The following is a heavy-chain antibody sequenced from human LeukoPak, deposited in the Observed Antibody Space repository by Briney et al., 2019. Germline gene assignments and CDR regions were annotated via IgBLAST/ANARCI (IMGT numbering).Heavy chain of an antibody. CDR1: VGFTTYDY. Sequence: PSETLSLTCSVSVGFTTYDYWNWIRQPAGKAPEWIGRIHTTGSTNYNPSLKSRLTMTLDKSKKQFSLKVTSMTAADTALYYCARGGGNRHFGSWGQGILVTVSS. J-gene: IGHJ4*02. D-gene: IGHD2-15*01. V-gene: IGHV4-4*07. CDR3: ARGGGNRHFGS. CDR2: IHTTGST.